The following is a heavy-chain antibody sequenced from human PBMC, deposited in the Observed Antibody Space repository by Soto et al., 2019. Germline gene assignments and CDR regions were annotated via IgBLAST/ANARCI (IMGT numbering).Heavy chain of an antibody. Sequence: GGSLRLSCAASGFTFSSYSMNWVRQAPGKGLEWVSYISSSSSTIYYADSVKGRFTISRDNAKNSLDLQMNSLRDEDTAVYYCARLAVAGRVDYYYYGMDVWGQGTTVTVSS. J-gene: IGHJ6*02. CDR1: GFTFSSYS. D-gene: IGHD6-19*01. CDR3: ARLAVAGRVDYYYYGMDV. CDR2: ISSSSSTI. V-gene: IGHV3-48*02.